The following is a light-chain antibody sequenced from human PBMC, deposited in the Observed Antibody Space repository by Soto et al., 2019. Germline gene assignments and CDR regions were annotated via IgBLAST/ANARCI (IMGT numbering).Light chain of an antibody. J-gene: IGKJ3*01. CDR3: QQSNNWPIT. V-gene: IGKV3-15*01. Sequence: EIVMTQSPAALSVSPGERATLSCRASQSISSNLAWYQQKPGQTPRLLIYDAYTRATGIPARFSGSGSGTEFTLTISSLQSEDFAAYYCQQSNNWPITFGPGTKVDVK. CDR2: DAY. CDR1: QSISSN.